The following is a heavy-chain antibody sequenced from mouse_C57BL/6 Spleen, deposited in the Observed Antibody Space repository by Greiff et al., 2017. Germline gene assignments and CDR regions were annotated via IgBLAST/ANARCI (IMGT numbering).Heavy chain of an antibody. V-gene: IGHV1-69*01. D-gene: IGHD1-1*02. CDR1: GYTFTSYW. CDR2: IGPSDSYT. Sequence: VQLQQPGAELVMPGASVKLSCKASGYTFTSYWMHWVKQRPGQGLEWIGEIGPSDSYTNYNQKFKGKSTLTVDKSSSTAYMQLSSLTSEDSAVYYCASTGGGVDYWGQGTTLTVSS. J-gene: IGHJ2*01. CDR3: ASTGGGVDY.